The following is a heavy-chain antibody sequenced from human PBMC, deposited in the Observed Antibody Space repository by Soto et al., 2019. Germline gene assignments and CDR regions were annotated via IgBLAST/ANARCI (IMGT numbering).Heavy chain of an antibody. Sequence: GGSLRLSCAASGFIFETFGMRCVRQAPGKGLEWLSYISRSGSVIYYADSVKGRFTISRDNAKNLLYLQMNSLRAEDTAVYFCASVTLRFSYGIDLWGQGTTVTVSS. CDR2: ISRSGSVI. V-gene: IGHV3-48*03. CDR1: GFIFETFG. CDR3: ASVTLRFSYGIDL. D-gene: IGHD3-3*01. J-gene: IGHJ6*02.